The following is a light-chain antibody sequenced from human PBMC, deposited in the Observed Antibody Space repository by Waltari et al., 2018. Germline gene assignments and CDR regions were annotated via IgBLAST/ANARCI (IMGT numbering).Light chain of an antibody. Sequence: SHELTQPPSASVSPGQTARLTCSGDALPKQYAYWYQQKAGQAPVLLTYKDTERPSGIPERFSGSSSGTTVTLTISGVQAEDEADYYCQSADTDASVFFGGGTKLTVL. J-gene: IGLJ2*01. CDR1: ALPKQY. CDR3: QSADTDASVF. CDR2: KDT. V-gene: IGLV3-25*03.